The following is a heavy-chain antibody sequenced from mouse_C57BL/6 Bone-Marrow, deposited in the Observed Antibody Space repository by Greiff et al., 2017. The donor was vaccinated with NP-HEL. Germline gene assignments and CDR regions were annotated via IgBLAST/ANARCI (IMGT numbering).Heavy chain of an antibody. J-gene: IGHJ1*03. D-gene: IGHD1-1*01. V-gene: IGHV1-82*01. Sequence: VQLQQSGPELVKPGASVKISCKASGYAFSSSWMNWVKQRPGKGLEWIGRIYPGDGDTNYNGKFKGKATLTADKSSSTAYMQLSSLTSEDSAVXFCARDYYYGSSYDWYCDVWGTGTTVTVSS. CDR3: ARDYYYGSSYDWYCDV. CDR1: GYAFSSSW. CDR2: IYPGDGDT.